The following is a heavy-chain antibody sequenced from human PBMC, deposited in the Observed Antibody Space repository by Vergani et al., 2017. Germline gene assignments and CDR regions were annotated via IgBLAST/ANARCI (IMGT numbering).Heavy chain of an antibody. Sequence: QVQLVQSGAEVKKPGASVKVSCKASGYTFTSYGISWVRQAPGQGLEWMGWSSAYNGNTNYAQKLQGRVTMTTDTSTSTAYMELRRLRSDDTAVYYCAKDPIRGAAAGTHFDYWGQGTLVTVSS. CDR1: GYTFTSYG. J-gene: IGHJ4*02. D-gene: IGHD6-13*01. CDR2: SSAYNGNT. CDR3: AKDPIRGAAAGTHFDY. V-gene: IGHV1-18*04.